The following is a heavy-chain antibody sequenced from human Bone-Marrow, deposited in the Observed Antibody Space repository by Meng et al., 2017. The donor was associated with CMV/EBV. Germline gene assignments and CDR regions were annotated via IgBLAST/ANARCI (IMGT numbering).Heavy chain of an antibody. J-gene: IGHJ4*02. Sequence: GSLRLSCAVYGGSFSGYYWGWIRQPPGKGLEWIGSIYYSGSTYYNPSLKSRVTISVDTSKNQFSLKLSSVTAADTAVYYCARGVDTAMVKREYYFDYWGQGTLVTVSS. CDR2: IYYSGST. D-gene: IGHD5-18*01. CDR1: GGSFSGYY. V-gene: IGHV4-34*01. CDR3: ARGVDTAMVKREYYFDY.